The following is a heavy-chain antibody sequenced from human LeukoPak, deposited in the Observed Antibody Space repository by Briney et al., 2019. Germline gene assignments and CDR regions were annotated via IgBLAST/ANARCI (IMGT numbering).Heavy chain of an antibody. J-gene: IGHJ4*02. CDR2: IRSDGGNK. D-gene: IGHD6-25*01. CDR1: GFAFSTYG. CDR3: VKPAAGIAGSYFDH. V-gene: IGHV3-30*02. Sequence: GGSLRLSCAASGFAFSTYGMDWVRQAPGKGLEWVAYIRSDGGNKNYADSVKGRFTISKDNSKNTLYLLMNSLRTEDTAVYYCVKPAAGIAGSYFDHWGQGTLVTVSS.